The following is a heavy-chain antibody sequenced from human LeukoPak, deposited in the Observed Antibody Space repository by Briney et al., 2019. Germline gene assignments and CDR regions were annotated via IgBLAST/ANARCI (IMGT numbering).Heavy chain of an antibody. Sequence: GGSLRLSCAASGFTVSSNYMSWVRQAPGKGLEWVSTISGSGGSTYYADSVKGRFTISRDISKNTLYLQMNSLRAEDTAVYYCAKGGGNYAAAHLMLFDIWGQGTMVTVSS. CDR1: GFTVSSNY. J-gene: IGHJ3*02. V-gene: IGHV3-23*01. CDR2: ISGSGGST. D-gene: IGHD4-23*01. CDR3: AKGGGNYAAAHLMLFDI.